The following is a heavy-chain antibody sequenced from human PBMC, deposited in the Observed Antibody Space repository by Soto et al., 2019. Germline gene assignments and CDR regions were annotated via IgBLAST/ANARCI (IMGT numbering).Heavy chain of an antibody. Sequence: SETLSLTCTVCGGAISGYYWTWIRQSAGKGLEWIGRIYSSGGTKYNPSLQSRVTMSLDTSKNQFSLRLSSVTAADTAVYYCARGQRFSDSFDPWGQGTLVTVSS. V-gene: IGHV4-4*07. CDR1: GGAISGYY. CDR2: IYSSGGT. J-gene: IGHJ5*02. CDR3: ARGQRFSDSFDP. D-gene: IGHD3-3*01.